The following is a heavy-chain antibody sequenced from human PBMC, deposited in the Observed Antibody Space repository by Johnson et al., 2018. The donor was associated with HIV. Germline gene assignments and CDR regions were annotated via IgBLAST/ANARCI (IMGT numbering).Heavy chain of an antibody. CDR1: GFIFSGYG. J-gene: IGHJ3*02. CDR2: IRYDGRNK. Sequence: QVQLVESGGGVVQPGRSHRLSCAASGFIFSGYGMHWVRQAPGKGLEWVAFIRYDGRNKYYADFVKGRFTISRDNSKNTLYLQMNSLRAEDTAVYYCAKHSSSWYDDAFDIWGQGTMVTVSS. V-gene: IGHV3-30*02. CDR3: AKHSSSWYDDAFDI. D-gene: IGHD6-13*01.